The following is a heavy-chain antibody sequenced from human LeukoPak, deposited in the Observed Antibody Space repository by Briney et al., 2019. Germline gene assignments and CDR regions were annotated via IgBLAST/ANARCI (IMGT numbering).Heavy chain of an antibody. CDR2: ISSSGSTI. CDR3: AKGPHYYDSSDAFDI. D-gene: IGHD3-22*01. J-gene: IGHJ3*02. CDR1: GFTFSDYY. V-gene: IGHV3-11*04. Sequence: GGSLRLSCAASGFTFSDYYMSWIRQAPGKGLEWVSYISSSGSTIYYADSVKGRFTISRDNAKNSLYLQMNSLRAEDTAVYYCAKGPHYYDSSDAFDIWGQGTMVTVSS.